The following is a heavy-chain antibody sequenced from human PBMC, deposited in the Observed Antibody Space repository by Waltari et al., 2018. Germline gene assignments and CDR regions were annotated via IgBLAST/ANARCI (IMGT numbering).Heavy chain of an antibody. D-gene: IGHD3-10*01. V-gene: IGHV3-48*03. CDR2: ISSGGTNM. CDR1: GITFSCYE. Sequence: EVQLVESGGGLVQPGGSLRLSCEASGITFSCYEMNWVGQAPGKGLEWVSYISSGGTNMFYAESVKGRFTISRDNAKNSLYLHMNSLRVEDTAVYYCARERSVTGKGNLDYWGQGTLVTVSS. J-gene: IGHJ4*02. CDR3: ARERSVTGKGNLDY.